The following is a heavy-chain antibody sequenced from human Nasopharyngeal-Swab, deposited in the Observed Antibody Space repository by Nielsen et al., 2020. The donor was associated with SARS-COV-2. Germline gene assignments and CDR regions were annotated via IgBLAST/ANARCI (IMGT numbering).Heavy chain of an antibody. D-gene: IGHD1-26*01. CDR1: GFTFSTYW. Sequence: GASLKISCAASGFTFSTYWMSWVHPAPGKGLEWVANIKEDGSEKYYVDSVKGRFTISRDNAKNSLYLQMNILRAEDTAVYYCARVARRGFDYWGQGTLVTVSS. V-gene: IGHV3-7*01. J-gene: IGHJ4*02. CDR2: IKEDGSEK. CDR3: ARVARRGFDY.